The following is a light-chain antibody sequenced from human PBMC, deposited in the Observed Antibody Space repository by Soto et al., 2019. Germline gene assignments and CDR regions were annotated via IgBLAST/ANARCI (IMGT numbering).Light chain of an antibody. CDR3: SSFTISSAWV. J-gene: IGLJ3*02. CDR2: EVS. V-gene: IGLV2-14*01. CDR1: SSDVGGLNY. Sequence: QSALTQPASVSGSPGQSITISCTGSSSDVGGLNYVSWYQHHPGNAPKLIIYEVSNRPSGVSDRFSGSKSDNTDSLTISGLQTEDEADYYCSSFTISSAWVFGGGTKLTVL.